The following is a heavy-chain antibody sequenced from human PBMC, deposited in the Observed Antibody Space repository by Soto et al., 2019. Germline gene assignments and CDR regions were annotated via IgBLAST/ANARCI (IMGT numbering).Heavy chain of an antibody. D-gene: IGHD2-15*01. J-gene: IGHJ6*03. CDR2: INSDGSVS. CDR3: ARGDCVGGTCYSLAGSFYYYMDV. V-gene: IGHV3-74*01. CDR1: GFTFSHYW. Sequence: EVQLVESGGGLVQPGGSLRLSCAASGFTFSHYWMYWVRQAPGKGLVWVSRINSDGSVSSYADSVKGRLTISRDNVKNPLYLQMDSLRAEDTGVYYCARGDCVGGTCYSLAGSFYYYMDVWGKGTTVTVFS.